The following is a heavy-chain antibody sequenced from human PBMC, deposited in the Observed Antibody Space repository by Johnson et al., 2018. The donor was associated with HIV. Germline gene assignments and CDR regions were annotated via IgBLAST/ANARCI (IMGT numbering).Heavy chain of an antibody. D-gene: IGHD2-2*03. CDR2: ISYDGSNK. V-gene: IGHV3-30*04. CDR1: GFTFSSYA. CDR3: ARATGSWMDAFDI. J-gene: IGHJ3*02. Sequence: QVQLVESGGGVVQPGRSLRLSCAASGFTFSSYAMHWVRQAPGKGLEWVAVISYDGSNKYYADSVKGRFTISRDNSKNTLYRQMNSLRAEDTAVYYCARATGSWMDAFDIWGQGTMVTVSS.